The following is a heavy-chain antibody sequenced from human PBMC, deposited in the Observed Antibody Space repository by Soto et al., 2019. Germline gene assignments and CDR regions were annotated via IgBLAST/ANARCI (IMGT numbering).Heavy chain of an antibody. CDR2: ISGSGGST. D-gene: IGHD6-13*01. V-gene: IGHV3-23*01. CDR1: GFTFSSYA. J-gene: IGHJ6*02. Sequence: EVQLLESGGGLVQPGGSLRLSCAASGFTFSSYAMSWVRQAPGKGLEWVSAISGSGGSTYYADSVKGRFTISRDNSKNTLYLQMNRLRAEDTAVYYCAKDLAIAAAYFYYSYGMDVWGQGTTVTVSS. CDR3: AKDLAIAAAYFYYSYGMDV.